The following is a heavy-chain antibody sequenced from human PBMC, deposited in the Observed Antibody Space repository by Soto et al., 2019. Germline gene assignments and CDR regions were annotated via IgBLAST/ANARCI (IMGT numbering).Heavy chain of an antibody. Sequence: QVQLVESGGGVVQPGRSLRLSCAASGFTFSSYGMHWVRQAPGKGLEWVAVIWYDGSNKYYADSVKGRFTISRDYSKITLYRQLNSLGAEDTVVYYCARDLSDGDCYGCSCGMDVWGQGTTVTVSS. CDR3: ARDLSDGDCYGCSCGMDV. CDR1: GFTFSSYG. D-gene: IGHD2-21*02. V-gene: IGHV3-33*01. J-gene: IGHJ6*02. CDR2: IWYDGSNK.